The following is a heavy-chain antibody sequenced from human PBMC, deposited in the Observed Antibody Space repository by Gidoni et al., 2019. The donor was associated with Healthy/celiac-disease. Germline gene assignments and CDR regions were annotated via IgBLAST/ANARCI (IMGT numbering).Heavy chain of an antibody. J-gene: IGHJ4*02. CDR2: ILYDGSTK. CDR3: AREGIAVAGTLDY. V-gene: IGHV3-33*01. D-gene: IGHD6-19*01. CDR1: GFTFSSYG. Sequence: QVQLVESGGGVVQPGRYLRLSCAASGFTFSSYGMPWVRQAPGKGLEWVAVILYDGSTKYYADSVKGRFTISRDNSKNTLYLQMNSLRAEDTAVYYCAREGIAVAGTLDYWGQGTLVTVSS.